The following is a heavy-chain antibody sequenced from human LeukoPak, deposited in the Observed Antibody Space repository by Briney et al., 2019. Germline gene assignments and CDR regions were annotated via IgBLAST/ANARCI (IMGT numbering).Heavy chain of an antibody. Sequence: SETLSLTCAVSGGSISSSNWWSWVRQPPGKGLEWIGEIYHSGSTNYNPSLKSRVTISVDKSKNQFSLRLSSVTAADTAVYYCARSLVLWFGESRSGFDIWGPGTMVTVSS. D-gene: IGHD3-10*01. CDR3: ARSLVLWFGESRSGFDI. J-gene: IGHJ3*02. CDR2: IYHSGST. CDR1: GGSISSSNW. V-gene: IGHV4-4*02.